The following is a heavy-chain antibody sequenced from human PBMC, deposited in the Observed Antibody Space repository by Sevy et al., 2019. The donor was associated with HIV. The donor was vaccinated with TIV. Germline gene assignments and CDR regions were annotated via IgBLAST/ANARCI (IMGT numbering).Heavy chain of an antibody. J-gene: IGHJ4*02. CDR2: IWTDGSNK. Sequence: GGSLRLSCAASGFTFSSYGMHWVRQAPGKGLEWVAVIWTDGSNKYYADSVKGRFTNSRDNSKNTLYLQMNSLRAEDTAVYYCASDGASGYSYGFVDYWGQGTLVTVSS. D-gene: IGHD5-18*01. CDR3: ASDGASGYSYGFVDY. CDR1: GFTFSSYG. V-gene: IGHV3-33*01.